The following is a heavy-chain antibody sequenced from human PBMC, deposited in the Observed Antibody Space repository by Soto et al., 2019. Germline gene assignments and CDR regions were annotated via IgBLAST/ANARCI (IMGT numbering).Heavy chain of an antibody. J-gene: IGHJ6*02. CDR3: ARGGRYRENYYFGMDV. CDR1: GFTLSNFW. CDR2: INSDGRST. Sequence: GSLSLSCAASGFTLSNFWMHWVRQAPGKGLEWVSRINSDGRSTSYVDSVKGRFTISRDNANNTLYLEMNSLRAEDTAVYFCARGGRYRENYYFGMDVWGQGTTVTVSS. D-gene: IGHD1-26*01. V-gene: IGHV3-74*01.